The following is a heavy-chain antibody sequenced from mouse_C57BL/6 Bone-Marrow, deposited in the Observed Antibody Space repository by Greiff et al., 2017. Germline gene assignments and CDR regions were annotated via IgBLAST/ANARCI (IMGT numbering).Heavy chain of an antibody. CDR3: ARDPYYGSSLVVPYYFDY. Sequence: QVQLQQSGAELMKPGASVKLSCKATGYTFTGYWIEWVKQRPGHGLEWIGEILPGSGSTNYTEKFKGKATFTADTSSNTAYMQLSSLTTEDSAIYYCARDPYYGSSLVVPYYFDYWGQGTTLTVSS. CDR2: ILPGSGST. V-gene: IGHV1-9*01. D-gene: IGHD1-1*01. CDR1: GYTFTGYW. J-gene: IGHJ2*01.